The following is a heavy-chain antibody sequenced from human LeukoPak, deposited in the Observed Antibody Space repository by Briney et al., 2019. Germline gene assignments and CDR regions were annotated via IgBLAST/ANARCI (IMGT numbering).Heavy chain of an antibody. CDR3: ARRRLGRVPHWIDL. Sequence: SETLSLTCAVYGGSFSGYYWSWIRQTPDKGLEWIGEITHSGDTNYNPSLKSRVTFLVDTSKTQFSLILSSVTAADTAIYYCARRRLGRVPHWIDLWGQGTLVTVSS. D-gene: IGHD1-26*01. CDR2: ITHSGDT. V-gene: IGHV4-34*01. J-gene: IGHJ5*02. CDR1: GGSFSGYY.